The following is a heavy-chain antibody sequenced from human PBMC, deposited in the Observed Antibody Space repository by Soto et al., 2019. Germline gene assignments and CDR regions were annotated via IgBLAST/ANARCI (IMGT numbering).Heavy chain of an antibody. CDR2: IYYSGST. V-gene: IGHV4-61*01. Sequence: PSETLSLTCTVSGGSVSSGSYYWSWIRQPPGKGLEWIGYIYYSGSTNYNPSLKSRVTISVDTSKNQFSLKLSSVTAADTAVYYCAREVVAIRYFDLWGRGTLVTVSS. J-gene: IGHJ2*01. CDR1: GGSVSSGSYY. D-gene: IGHD2-15*01. CDR3: AREVVAIRYFDL.